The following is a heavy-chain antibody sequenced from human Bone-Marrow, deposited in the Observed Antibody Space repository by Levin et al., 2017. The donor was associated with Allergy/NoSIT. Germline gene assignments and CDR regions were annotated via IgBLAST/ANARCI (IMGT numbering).Heavy chain of an antibody. D-gene: IGHD7-27*01. CDR2: IYYVGNT. CDR3: ARETGGMGNPYLDY. Sequence: PSETLSLTCTVSGGSIRNGDFYWNWIRQSPGKGLEWIGNIYYVGNTLYNPSLRSRVTMSLDTSKNQFSLQLTSVTAADTAVYFCARETGGMGNPYLDYWGQGSLVTVSS. V-gene: IGHV4-30-4*01. J-gene: IGHJ4*02. CDR1: GGSIRNGDFY.